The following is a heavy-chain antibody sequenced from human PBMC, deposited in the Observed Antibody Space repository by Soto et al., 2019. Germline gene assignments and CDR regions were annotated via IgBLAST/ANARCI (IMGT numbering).Heavy chain of an antibody. V-gene: IGHV3-33*01. D-gene: IGHD3-9*01. CDR1: GFTFSSYG. CDR3: AREGYDILTGYSYYYGMDV. CDR2: IWYDGSNK. Sequence: PGGSLRLSCAASGFTFSSYGMHWVRQAPGKGLEWVAVIWYDGSNKYYADSVKGRFTISRDNSKNTLYLQMNSLRAEDTAVYYCAREGYDILTGYSYYYGMDVWGQGTTVTVSS. J-gene: IGHJ6*02.